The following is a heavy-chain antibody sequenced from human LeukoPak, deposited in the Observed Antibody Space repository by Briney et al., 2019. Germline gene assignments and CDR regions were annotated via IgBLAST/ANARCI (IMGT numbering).Heavy chain of an antibody. D-gene: IGHD4-17*01. CDR2: IMQDGSEK. Sequence: GGPLRLSCAGSGFTFSSYWMSWVRRAPEKGVEWVANIMQDGSEKYYVDSVKGRFTISRDNAKKSLYLLMNSLRAEDTAVYYCARDDTVTTRIGFIDWGQGTPVTVSS. V-gene: IGHV3-7*01. CDR3: ARDDTVTTRIGFID. CDR1: GFTFSSYW. J-gene: IGHJ4*02.